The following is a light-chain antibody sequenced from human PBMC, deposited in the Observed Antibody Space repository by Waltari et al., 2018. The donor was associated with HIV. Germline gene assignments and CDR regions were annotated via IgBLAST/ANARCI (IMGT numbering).Light chain of an antibody. CDR1: SSDIGAFDF. Sequence: QSALTQPASVSGSPGQSITVSCTGTSSDIGAFDFVSWYQQTPGTARKLVIYEVSNRPSVISYRFSGSKSGNTASLTISGLQTEDEADYYCSSFTTSNSLLFGGGTKVTVL. CDR3: SSFTTSNSLL. J-gene: IGLJ2*01. V-gene: IGLV2-14*01. CDR2: EVS.